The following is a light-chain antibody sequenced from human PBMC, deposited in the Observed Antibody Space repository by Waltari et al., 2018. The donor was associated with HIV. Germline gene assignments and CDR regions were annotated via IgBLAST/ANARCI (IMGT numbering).Light chain of an antibody. V-gene: IGKV1-39*01. CDR3: QQTYNVPRT. Sequence: DIQMTKSQSSLSASVAVRVTITCRTSQRIRSYLNWFQQKSGKPPKLLIHDASVLEVGVPSRFSGSGSGRDFSLIIDGLQQEDFATYYCQQTYNVPRTFGQGT. CDR2: DAS. J-gene: IGKJ1*01. CDR1: QRIRSY.